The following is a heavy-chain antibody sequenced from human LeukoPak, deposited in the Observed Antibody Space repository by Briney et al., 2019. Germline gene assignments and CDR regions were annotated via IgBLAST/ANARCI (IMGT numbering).Heavy chain of an antibody. J-gene: IGHJ6*03. CDR1: GGSISRYY. D-gene: IGHD6-19*01. CDR2: IYYSGST. Sequence: KTSETLSLTCTVSGGSISRYYWSWIRQPPGKGLEYIGDIYYSGSTNYNPSLKSRVTMSVDTSKNQFSLRLNSVTAADTAVYYCARFAAVALRRGYYYYMDVWGKGTTVTISS. V-gene: IGHV4-59*01. CDR3: ARFAAVALRRGYYYYMDV.